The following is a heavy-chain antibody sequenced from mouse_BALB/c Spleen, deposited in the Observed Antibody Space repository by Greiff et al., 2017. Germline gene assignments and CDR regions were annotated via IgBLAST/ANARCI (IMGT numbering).Heavy chain of an antibody. D-gene: IGHD1-1*01. CDR2: IDPYYGDT. CDR3: TRRDYGSSYAMDY. Sequence: VQLQQSGPELEKPGASVKISCKASGYSFTGYNMNWVKQSNGKSLEWIGNIDPYYGDTSYNQKFKGKAKLTAVTSTSTAYMELSSLTNEDSAVYYCTRRDYGSSYAMDYWGQGTSVTVSS. J-gene: IGHJ4*01. V-gene: IGHV1-39*01. CDR1: GYSFTGYN.